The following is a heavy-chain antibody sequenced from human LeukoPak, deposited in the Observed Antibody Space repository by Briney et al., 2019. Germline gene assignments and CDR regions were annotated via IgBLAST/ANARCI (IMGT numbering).Heavy chain of an antibody. J-gene: IGHJ4*02. CDR1: GFTFNSYA. Sequence: PGGSLGLSCAASGFTFNSYAMAWVRQAPGKGLEWVSSLASGRSPSYADSLEGRLTMSSDNAKNTLYLQMDNLRAEDTAIYYCARQLGYCSAGTCYFDSWGLGTQVAVSS. V-gene: IGHV3-23*05. D-gene: IGHD2-15*01. CDR3: ARQLGYCSAGTCYFDS. CDR2: LASGRSP.